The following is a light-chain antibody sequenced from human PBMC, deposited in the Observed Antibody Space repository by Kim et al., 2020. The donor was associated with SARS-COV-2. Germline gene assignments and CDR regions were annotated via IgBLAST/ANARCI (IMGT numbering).Light chain of an antibody. CDR3: CSYAGSYSWV. CDR2: DVC. CDR1: SSDVGGYNY. Sequence: QSALTQPRSVSGSPGQSVTISCTGTSSDVGGYNYVSWYQQHPGTAPKLMIYDVCKRPSGVPDRFSGSKSGNTASLTISGLQGEDEADYYCCSYAGSYSWVFGGGTKVTVL. J-gene: IGLJ3*02. V-gene: IGLV2-11*01.